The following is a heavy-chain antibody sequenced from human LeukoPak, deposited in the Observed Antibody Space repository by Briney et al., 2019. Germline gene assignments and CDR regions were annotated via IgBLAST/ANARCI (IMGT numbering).Heavy chain of an antibody. CDR3: ARQNVDYYDSSGYYFKAFDI. CDR2: IYYSGST. D-gene: IGHD3-22*01. J-gene: IGHJ3*02. Sequence: SETLSLTCTVSGGSISSYYWSWIRQPPGKGLEWIGYIYYSGSTNYNPSLKSRVTISVDTSKNQFSLKLSSVTAADTAVYYCARQNVDYYDSSGYYFKAFDIWGQGTMVTVSS. CDR1: GGSISSYY. V-gene: IGHV4-59*08.